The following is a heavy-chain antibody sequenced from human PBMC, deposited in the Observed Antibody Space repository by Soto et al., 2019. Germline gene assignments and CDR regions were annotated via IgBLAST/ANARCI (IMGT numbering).Heavy chain of an antibody. V-gene: IGHV4-59*01. CDR3: ARGMVGYDYGYLY. Sequence: SETLSLTCTVSGGSISSYYWSWIRQPPGKGLEWIGYIYYSGSTNYNPSLKSRVTISVDTSKNQFSLKLSSVTAADTAVYYCARGMVGYDYGYLYWGQGTLVTVSS. CDR1: GGSISSYY. D-gene: IGHD4-17*01. CDR2: IYYSGST. J-gene: IGHJ4*02.